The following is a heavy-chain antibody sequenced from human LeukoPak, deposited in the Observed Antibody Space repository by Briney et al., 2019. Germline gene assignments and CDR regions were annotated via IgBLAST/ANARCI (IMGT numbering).Heavy chain of an antibody. CDR3: ARTVITFGGVIDYYYYYYMDV. CDR1: GFSVSDNG. J-gene: IGHJ6*03. CDR2: ISGSGGST. V-gene: IGHV3-23*01. Sequence: PGGSLRLSCAASGFSVSDNGMSWVRQAPGKGLEWVSAISGSGGSTYYADSVKGRFTISRDNSKNTLYLQMNSLRAEDTAVYYCARTVITFGGVIDYYYYYYMDVWGKGTTVTISS. D-gene: IGHD3-16*02.